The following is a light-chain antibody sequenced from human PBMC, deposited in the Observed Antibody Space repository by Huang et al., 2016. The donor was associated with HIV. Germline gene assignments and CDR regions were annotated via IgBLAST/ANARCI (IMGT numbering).Light chain of an antibody. CDR3: HQYNNWLLS. CDR1: RSVSSN. V-gene: IGKV3-15*01. J-gene: IGKJ4*01. Sequence: IVMTQSPATLSVSPGERVTLSCRANRSVSSNLAWYQQRPGQAPRLLIYGSSTRGPGIPARFSGSGSGTDFSLTISSLQSEDFALYYCHQYNNWLLSFGGGTRVDI. CDR2: GSS.